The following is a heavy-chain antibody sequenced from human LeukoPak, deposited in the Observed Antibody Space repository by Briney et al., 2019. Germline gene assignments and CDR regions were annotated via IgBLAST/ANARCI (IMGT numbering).Heavy chain of an antibody. J-gene: IGHJ5*02. Sequence: SQTLSLTCDTSGDSVSSQSAAWNWIRQSPSRGLEWLGRTYYRSKWYSDSPLSVKSRITIKADTSKNQISLQLNSVTPEDTGVYYCASSTNWYNWFDPWGQGTLVTVSS. CDR2: TYYRSKWYS. D-gene: IGHD5-24*01. CDR3: ASSTNWYNWFDP. CDR1: GDSVSSQSAA. V-gene: IGHV6-1*01.